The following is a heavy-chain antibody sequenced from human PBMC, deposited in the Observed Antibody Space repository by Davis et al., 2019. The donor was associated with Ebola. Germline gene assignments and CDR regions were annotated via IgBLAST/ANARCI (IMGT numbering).Heavy chain of an antibody. D-gene: IGHD7-27*01. CDR1: GGSFRGYY. J-gene: IGHJ4*02. Sequence: PSETLSLTCAVYGGSFRGYYWSWVRQAPGKGLEWVANIKEDGSATNYVDSVKGRFTISRDNAKKSLYLEMNSLRVDDTAVYYCATDNWGPALWGQGTLLTVSS. CDR2: IKEDGSAT. V-gene: IGHV3-7*01. CDR3: ATDNWGPAL.